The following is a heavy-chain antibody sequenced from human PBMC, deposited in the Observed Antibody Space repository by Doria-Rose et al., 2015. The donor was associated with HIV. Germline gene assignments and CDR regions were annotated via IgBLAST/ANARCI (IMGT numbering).Heavy chain of an antibody. CDR1: GVSLSSPGMG. Sequence: QVTLKESGPVLVKPTETLTLTCTVSGVSLSSPGMGVSWIRQPPGKALEWLANIFSDDDRSYKTSLKSRLTISRGTSESQVVLTMTDMDPVDTATYYCARIKSSRWYHKYYFDFWGQGTLDIVSA. V-gene: IGHV2-26*01. CDR2: IFSDDDR. CDR3: ARIKSSRWYHKYYFDF. J-gene: IGHJ4*02. D-gene: IGHD6-13*01.